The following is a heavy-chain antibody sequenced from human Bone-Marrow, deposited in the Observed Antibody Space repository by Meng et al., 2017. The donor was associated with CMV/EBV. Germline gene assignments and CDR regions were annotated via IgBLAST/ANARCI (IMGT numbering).Heavy chain of an antibody. CDR3: ARDEGPYYYDSSGPGGNWFDP. Sequence: GSLRLSCAVSGGSISSSNWWSWVRQPPGKGLEWIGEIYHSGSTNYNPSLKSRVTISVDTSKNQFSLKLSSVTAADTAVYYCARDEGPYYYDSSGPGGNWFDPWGQGTLVTVSS. CDR2: IYHSGST. D-gene: IGHD3-22*01. V-gene: IGHV4-4*02. CDR1: GGSISSSNW. J-gene: IGHJ5*02.